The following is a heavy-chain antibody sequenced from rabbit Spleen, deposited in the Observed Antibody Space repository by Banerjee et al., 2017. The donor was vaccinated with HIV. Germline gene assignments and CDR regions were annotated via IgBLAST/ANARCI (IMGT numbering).Heavy chain of an antibody. CDR1: GFDFSSYG. CDR3: VRDSDDYGDYTRLDL. V-gene: IGHV1S47*01. Sequence: QEQLVESGGDLVQPGGSLKLSCKASGFDFSSYGVSWVRQAPGKGLEWIGYIDPVFGSTYYASWVNGRFTISSHNAQNTLYLQLNSLTAADTATYFCVRDSDDYGDYTRLDLWGQGTLVTVS. J-gene: IGHJ3*01. CDR2: IDPVFGST. D-gene: IGHD2-1*01.